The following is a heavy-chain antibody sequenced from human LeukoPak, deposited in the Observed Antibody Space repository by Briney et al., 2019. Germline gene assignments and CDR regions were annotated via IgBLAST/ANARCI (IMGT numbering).Heavy chain of an antibody. Sequence: GGSLRLSCAASGFTFSSYAMSWVRQAPGKGLEWVSVIYSGGSTYYADSVKGRFTISRDNSKNTLYLQMNSLRAEDTAVYYCARVKQDAFDIWGQGTMVTVSS. CDR2: IYSGGST. J-gene: IGHJ3*02. V-gene: IGHV3-53*01. D-gene: IGHD1/OR15-1a*01. CDR1: GFTFSSYA. CDR3: ARVKQDAFDI.